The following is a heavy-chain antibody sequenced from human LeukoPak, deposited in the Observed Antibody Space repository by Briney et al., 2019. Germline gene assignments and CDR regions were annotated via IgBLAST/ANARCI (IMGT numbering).Heavy chain of an antibody. CDR1: GGSISSYY. CDR3: ARHRAGPSWYFDL. D-gene: IGHD6-19*01. V-gene: IGHV4-59*08. CDR2: IYYSGST. J-gene: IGHJ2*01. Sequence: SETLSLTCTVSGGSISSYYWSWIRQPPGKGLEWIGYIYYSGSTNYNPSLKSRVTISVDTSKNQLSLKLSSVTAADTAVYYCARHRAGPSWYFDLWGRGTLVTVSS.